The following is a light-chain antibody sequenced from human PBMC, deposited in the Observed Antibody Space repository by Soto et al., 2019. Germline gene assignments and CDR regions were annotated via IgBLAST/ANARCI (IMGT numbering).Light chain of an antibody. V-gene: IGKV3-20*01. CDR3: QQYGSSPGT. CDR1: QSVSSSY. J-gene: IGKJ1*01. CDR2: GAS. Sequence: EILMTQSPATLSVSPGDRATLSCRASQSVSSSYLAWYQQKPGQAPRLLIYGASNRATGIPDRFSGSGSGTDFTLTISRLEPEDFAVYYCQQYGSSPGTFGQGSNVDIK.